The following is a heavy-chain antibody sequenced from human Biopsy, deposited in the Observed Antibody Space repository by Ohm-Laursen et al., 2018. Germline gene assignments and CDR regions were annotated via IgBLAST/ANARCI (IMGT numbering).Heavy chain of an antibody. J-gene: IGHJ4*02. CDR3: AKRGVERGGPLAY. CDR2: ITSMFGTT. V-gene: IGHV1-69*13. Sequence: GASVKVSCKASGGTFSSFGISWVRQAPGQGLEWMGEITSMFGTTNYAQTFQGRVTITADESTSTAYMEVSSLRSEDTAVYYCAKRGVERGGPLAYWGQGTLVTVSS. CDR1: GGTFSSFG. D-gene: IGHD1-1*01.